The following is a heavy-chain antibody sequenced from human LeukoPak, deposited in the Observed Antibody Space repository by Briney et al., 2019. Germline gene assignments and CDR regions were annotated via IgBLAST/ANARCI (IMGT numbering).Heavy chain of an antibody. CDR1: GFTFSSFA. V-gene: IGHV3-30-3*01. J-gene: IGHJ4*02. CDR2: ISADGNNK. CDR3: ARNALLDY. Sequence: GGSLRLSCAASGFTFSSFAVHWVRRAPGKGLEWVAVISADGNNKYYADSVKGRFTISRDNSKNTVYLQMNSLRAEDTALYYCARNALLDYWGQGTLVTVSS. D-gene: IGHD1-26*01.